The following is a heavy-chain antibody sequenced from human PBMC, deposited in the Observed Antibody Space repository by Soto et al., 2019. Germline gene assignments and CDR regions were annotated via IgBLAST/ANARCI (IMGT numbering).Heavy chain of an antibody. CDR2: INPNSGGT. CDR1: GYTFTGYY. D-gene: IGHD2-15*01. CDR3: ASAYCSCGSYYWDYYYYGMDV. Sequence: QVQLVQSGAEVKKPGASVKVSCKASGYTFTGYYMHWVRQAPGQGLEWMGWINPNSGGTNYAQKFQGRVTMTRDTPISTAYMELSRLRSDDTAMYYCASAYCSCGSYYWDYYYYGMDVWGQGTTVTVSS. J-gene: IGHJ6*02. V-gene: IGHV1-2*02.